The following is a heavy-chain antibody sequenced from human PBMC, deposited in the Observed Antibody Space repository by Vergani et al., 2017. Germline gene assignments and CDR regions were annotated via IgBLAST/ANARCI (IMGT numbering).Heavy chain of an antibody. CDR1: GFTFSDYY. CDR3: ARKDCTNGVCYTGQAH. V-gene: IGHV3-11*05. CDR2: ISSSSSYT. J-gene: IGHJ4*02. Sequence: VQLVESGGGLVKPGGSLRLSCAASGFTFSDYYMSWIRQAPGKGLEWVSYISSSSSYTNYADSVKGRFTIARDNAKNSLYLQMNSLRAEDTAVYYCARKDCTNGVCYTGQAHWGQGTLVTVSS. D-gene: IGHD2-8*01.